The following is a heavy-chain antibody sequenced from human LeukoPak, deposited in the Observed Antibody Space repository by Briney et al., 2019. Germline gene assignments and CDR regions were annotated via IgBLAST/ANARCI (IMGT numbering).Heavy chain of an antibody. CDR2: IYSSGST. J-gene: IGHJ4*02. V-gene: IGHV4-38-2*02. Sequence: PSETLSLTCTVSGYSISSGYYWGWIRQPPGKGLEWIGIIYSSGSTYSNPSLKSRVTISLDTSKSQLSLKVSSVTAADMAVYYCASRSGYSYGDFDYWGQGTLVTVSS. CDR1: GYSISSGYY. D-gene: IGHD5-18*01. CDR3: ASRSGYSYGDFDY.